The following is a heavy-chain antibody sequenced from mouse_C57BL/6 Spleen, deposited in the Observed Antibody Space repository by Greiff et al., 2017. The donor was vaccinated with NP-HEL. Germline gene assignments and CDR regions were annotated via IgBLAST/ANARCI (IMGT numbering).Heavy chain of an antibody. CDR1: GFSLTSYG. Sequence: VQLVESGPGLVQPSQSLSITCTVSGFSLTSYGVHWVRQPPGKGLEWLGVIWSGGSTDYNAAFISRLSISKDNSKSQVFFKMNSLQADDTAIYYCAKDGYDVDAMDYWGQGTSVTVSS. CDR3: AKDGYDVDAMDY. J-gene: IGHJ4*01. V-gene: IGHV2-4*01. D-gene: IGHD2-2*01. CDR2: IWSGGST.